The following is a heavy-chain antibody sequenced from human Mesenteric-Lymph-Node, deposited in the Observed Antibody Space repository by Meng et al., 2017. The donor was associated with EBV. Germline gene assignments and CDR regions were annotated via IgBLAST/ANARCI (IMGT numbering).Heavy chain of an antibody. CDR1: GGSNNSSNW. CDR3: VRRVMVMKEEELDH. CDR2: IFHSGSA. J-gene: IGHJ4*02. D-gene: IGHD3-22*01. Sequence: EQRRESGPGTGRAAGTRSPTGDCSGGSNNSSNWGSWFRQCPGKGLEWIGEIFHSGSAKYNPSLKSRVTISVDKSKNHFSLRLSSVTAADTAVYYCVRRVMVMKEEELDHWGQGTLVTVSS. V-gene: IGHV4-4*02.